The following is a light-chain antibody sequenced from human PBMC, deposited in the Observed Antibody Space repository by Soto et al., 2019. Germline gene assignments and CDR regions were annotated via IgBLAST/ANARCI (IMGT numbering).Light chain of an antibody. CDR2: GAS. Sequence: EIVMTQSPATLSVSPGERATLSCRASQSVSSNLAWYQQTPGQAPRLPSSGASPRATGIPARFSGSGSGTEFTLTISSLQSEDFAVYYCQQYNNWPPITFGQGTRLEI. CDR3: QQYNNWPPIT. V-gene: IGKV3D-15*01. J-gene: IGKJ5*01. CDR1: QSVSSN.